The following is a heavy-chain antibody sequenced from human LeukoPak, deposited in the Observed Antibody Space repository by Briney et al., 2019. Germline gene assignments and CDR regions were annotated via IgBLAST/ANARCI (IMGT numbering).Heavy chain of an antibody. CDR3: ASTSSSSSVDY. CDR2: IYYSGST. V-gene: IGHV4-59*08. J-gene: IGHJ4*02. D-gene: IGHD6-6*01. Sequence: TTSETLSLTCTVSGGSISSYYWSWIRQPPGKGLEWIGYIYYSGSTNYNPSLKSRVTISVDTSKNQFSLKLSSVTAADTAVYYCASTSSSSSVDYWGQGTLVTVSS. CDR1: GGSISSYY.